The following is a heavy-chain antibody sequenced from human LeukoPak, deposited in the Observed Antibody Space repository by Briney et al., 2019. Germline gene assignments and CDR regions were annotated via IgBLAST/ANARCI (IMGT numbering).Heavy chain of an antibody. CDR1: GFTFSSYN. J-gene: IGHJ4*02. CDR3: ARVSLGNNYGSGSYDY. V-gene: IGHV3-21*01. Sequence: PGGSLRLSCAASGFTFSSYNMNWVRQAPGKGLEWVSSINSGSTYMNYADSVKGRFTISRDNAENSLYLQMSSLRAEDTAVYYCARVSLGNNYGSGSYDYWGQGTLVTVSS. CDR2: INSGSTYM. D-gene: IGHD3-10*01.